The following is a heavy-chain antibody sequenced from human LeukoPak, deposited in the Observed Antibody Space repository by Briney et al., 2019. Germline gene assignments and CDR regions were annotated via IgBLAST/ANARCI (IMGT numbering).Heavy chain of an antibody. V-gene: IGHV3-7*03. J-gene: IGHJ4*02. CDR3: ARYNSAWKTDDY. Sequence: GGSLRLSCAASGFTVNSYWMTWVRQAPGKGLEWVADIKQDGSDKYYAGSVKGRFTISRDNAKNSLYLQMNSLRAEDTAVYFCARYNSAWKTDDYWGQGTLVTVSS. CDR2: IKQDGSDK. CDR1: GFTVNSYW. D-gene: IGHD6-19*01.